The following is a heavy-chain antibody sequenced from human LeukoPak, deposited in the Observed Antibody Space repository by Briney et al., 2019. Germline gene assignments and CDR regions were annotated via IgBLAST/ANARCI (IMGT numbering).Heavy chain of an antibody. Sequence: GGSLRLSCAASGFTFSSYGMHWVRQAPGKGLEWVAFIRYDGSNTYYADSVKGRFTISRDNSKNTLYLQMNSLRAEDTAVYYCAKAGIAAAAFDYWGQGTLVTVSS. CDR1: GFTFSSYG. D-gene: IGHD6-13*01. J-gene: IGHJ4*02. CDR2: IRYDGSNT. V-gene: IGHV3-30*02. CDR3: AKAGIAAAAFDY.